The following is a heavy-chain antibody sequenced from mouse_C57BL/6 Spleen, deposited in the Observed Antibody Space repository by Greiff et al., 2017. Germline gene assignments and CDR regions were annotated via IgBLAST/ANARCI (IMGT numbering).Heavy chain of an antibody. Sequence: EVQLVESGGGLVKPGGSLKLSCAASGFTFSSYAMAWVRQTPEKRLEWVATISDGGSYTYYPDNVKGRFTISRDNAKNNLYLQMSHLKSEDTAMYYCARGGMVTTWFAYWGQGTLVTVSA. V-gene: IGHV5-4*01. J-gene: IGHJ3*01. CDR1: GFTFSSYA. CDR3: ARGGMVTTWFAY. D-gene: IGHD2-2*01. CDR2: ISDGGSYT.